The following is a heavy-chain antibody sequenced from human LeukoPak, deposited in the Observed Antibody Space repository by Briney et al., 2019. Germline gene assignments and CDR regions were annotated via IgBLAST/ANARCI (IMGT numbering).Heavy chain of an antibody. CDR3: ARGRGTPDQ. Sequence: GGSLRLSCAASGFSFSDSWMTWVRQAPGKGLEWVANVNEDGSEKTYVDSVRGRFTISKDNAKNSMFLQMDFLRDEDTAVYFCARGRGTPDQWSQGTLVTVSS. D-gene: IGHD1-1*01. J-gene: IGHJ4*02. CDR2: VNEDGSEK. CDR1: GFSFSDSW. V-gene: IGHV3-7*01.